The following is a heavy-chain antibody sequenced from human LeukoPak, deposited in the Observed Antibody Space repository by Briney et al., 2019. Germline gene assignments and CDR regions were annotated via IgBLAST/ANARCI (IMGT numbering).Heavy chain of an antibody. D-gene: IGHD6-19*01. J-gene: IGHJ4*02. CDR2: VNPNSGDT. Sequence: ASVRVSCKASGYTFTDYYMHWVRQAPGQGLESMGWVNPNSGDTSYAQKFQDRVTMTRDTSISTAYMELSRLRSDDTAVYYCAISSGWYSSFDYWGQGTLVTVSS. V-gene: IGHV1-2*02. CDR1: GYTFTDYY. CDR3: AISSGWYSSFDY.